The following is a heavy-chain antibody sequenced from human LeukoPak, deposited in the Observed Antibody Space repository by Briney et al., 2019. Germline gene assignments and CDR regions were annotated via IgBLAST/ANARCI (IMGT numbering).Heavy chain of an antibody. Sequence: PSETLSLTCTVSGDSISSRSYLWGWLRQPPGKGLEWIGSVDYSGSTYYDPSLKSRVTISVDASKNQFSLRLSSVTAADTAVYYCAREIRTRFGGHTPWGQGNLVSVPS. CDR3: AREIRTRFGGHTP. J-gene: IGHJ5*02. CDR2: VDYSGST. CDR1: GDSISSRSYL. D-gene: IGHD3-10*01. V-gene: IGHV4-39*02.